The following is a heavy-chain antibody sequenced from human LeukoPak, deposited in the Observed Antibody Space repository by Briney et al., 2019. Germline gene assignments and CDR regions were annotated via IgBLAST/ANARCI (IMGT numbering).Heavy chain of an antibody. D-gene: IGHD6-6*01. CDR1: GFTFSSYS. CDR3: VKTRGYSSSSTDY. J-gene: IGHJ4*02. Sequence: GGSLRLSCAASGFTFSSYSMNWVRQAPGKGLEWVSSISSSSSYIYYADSVKGRFTISRDNAKNSLYLQMNSLRAEDTAVYYCVKTRGYSSSSTDYWGQGTLVTVSS. V-gene: IGHV3-21*01. CDR2: ISSSSSYI.